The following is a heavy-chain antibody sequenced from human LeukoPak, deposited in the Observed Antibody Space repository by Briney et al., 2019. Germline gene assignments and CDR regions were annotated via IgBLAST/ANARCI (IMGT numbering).Heavy chain of an antibody. J-gene: IGHJ4*02. V-gene: IGHV3-48*01. CDR2: ISYDSAIK. Sequence: GGSLRLSCAASGFTFSRDSMNWVRQAPGKGLEWISYISYDSAIKYYADSVRGRFTISRDNAKNSLSLQMHSLRAEDTAVYYCVRDNPRCCGVVPVNIDDFWGQGTLVTVSS. D-gene: IGHD2-15*01. CDR3: VRDNPRCCGVVPVNIDDF. CDR1: GFTFSRDS.